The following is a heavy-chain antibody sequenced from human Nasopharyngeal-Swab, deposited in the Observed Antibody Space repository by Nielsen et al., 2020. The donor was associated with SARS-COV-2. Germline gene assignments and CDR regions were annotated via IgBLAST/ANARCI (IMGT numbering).Heavy chain of an antibody. D-gene: IGHD1-1*01. J-gene: IGHJ4*02. Sequence: ASVKVSCKLSGYSLTDLGMHWVRWGPGEGPEWMGGFDPQEGKTIYAEKFQGRVTMTEDTDTHTAYMEVSSLRSGDTAVYYCAATVLSRPQGTAPHFDYWGQGTHVTVSS. V-gene: IGHV1-24*01. CDR2: FDPQEGKT. CDR3: AATVLSRPQGTAPHFDY. CDR1: GYSLTDLG.